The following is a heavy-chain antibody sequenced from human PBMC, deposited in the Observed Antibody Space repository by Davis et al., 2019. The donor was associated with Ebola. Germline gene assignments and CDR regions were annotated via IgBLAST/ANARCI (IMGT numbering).Heavy chain of an antibody. Sequence: ASVTVSCKASRYTFTSYGISWVRQAPRQGLEWMGWMNPNSGNTGYAQKFQGRVTMTRNTSISTAYMELSSLRSEDTAVYYCARSYYDFWSGYCFDYWGQGTLVTVSS. CDR3: ARSYYDFWSGYCFDY. D-gene: IGHD3-3*01. CDR1: RYTFTSYG. CDR2: MNPNSGNT. J-gene: IGHJ4*02. V-gene: IGHV1-8*02.